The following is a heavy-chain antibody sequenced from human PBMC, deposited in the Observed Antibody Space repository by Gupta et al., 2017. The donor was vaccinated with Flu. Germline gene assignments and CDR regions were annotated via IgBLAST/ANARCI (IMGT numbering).Heavy chain of an antibody. J-gene: IGHJ6*02. CDR3: AKDPAIFGVVIPSPPSDV. CDR2: ISYDGSNK. Sequence: QVQLVESGGGVVQPGRSLRLSCAASGFTFSSYGMHWVRQAPGKGLEWVAVISYDGSNKYYADSVKGRFTISRDNSKNTLYLQMNSLRAEDTAVYYCAKDPAIFGVVIPSPPSDVWGQGTTVTVSS. D-gene: IGHD3-3*01. CDR1: GFTFSSYG. V-gene: IGHV3-30*18.